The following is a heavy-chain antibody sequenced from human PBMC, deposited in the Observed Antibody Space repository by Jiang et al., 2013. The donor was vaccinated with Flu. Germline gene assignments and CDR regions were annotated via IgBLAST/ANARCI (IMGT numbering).Heavy chain of an antibody. CDR1: GFSLSTSGVG. CDR3: AHSVRRNYGDYWNWFDP. CDR2: IYWDDDK. J-gene: IGHJ5*02. V-gene: IGHV2-5*02. D-gene: IGHD4-17*01. Sequence: KPTQTLTLTCTFSGFSLSTSGVGVGWIRQPPGKALEWLALIYWDDDKRYSPSLKSRLTITKDTSKNQVVLTMTNMDPVDTATYYCAHSVRRNYGDYWNWFDPWGQGTLVTVSS.